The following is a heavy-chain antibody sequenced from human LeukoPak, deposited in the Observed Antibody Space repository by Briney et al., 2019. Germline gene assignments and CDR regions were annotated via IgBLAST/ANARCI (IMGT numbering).Heavy chain of an antibody. CDR2: ITFGSSYI. D-gene: IGHD6-13*01. CDR1: GFSFSSYS. Sequence: GGSLRLSCAASGFSFSSYSMTWVRQAPGKGLEWVSSITFGSSYIYYADSVKGRFTISRDDAKNSLYLHMNNLRADDTAVYYCARSYSTSWFSLYYFETWGQGTLVTVSS. CDR3: ARSYSTSWFSLYYFET. V-gene: IGHV3-21*01. J-gene: IGHJ5*02.